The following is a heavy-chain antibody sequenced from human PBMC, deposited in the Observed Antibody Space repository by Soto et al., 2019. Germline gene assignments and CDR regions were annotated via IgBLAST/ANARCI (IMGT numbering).Heavy chain of an antibody. CDR2: IYYSGST. D-gene: IGHD3-3*01. V-gene: IGHV4-39*01. Sequence: QLQLQESGPGLVKPSETLSLTCTVSGGSISSSSYYWGWIRQPPGKGLEWIGSIYYSGSTYYNPSLTSRVTISVDTSKNQFSLKLSSVTAADTAVYYCASNAGITIFGVVIIGYFQHWGQGTLVTVSS. CDR3: ASNAGITIFGVVIIGYFQH. CDR1: GGSISSSSYY. J-gene: IGHJ1*01.